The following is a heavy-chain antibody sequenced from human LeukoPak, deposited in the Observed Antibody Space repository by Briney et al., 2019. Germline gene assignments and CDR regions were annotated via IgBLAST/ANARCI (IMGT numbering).Heavy chain of an antibody. Sequence: PGGSLRLSCAASGFTFSSYSMNWVRQAPGKGLEWVSSISRSSDYIYYRGSVKGRLTISRDNAKNSLYLQMNSLRAEDTAVYYCVRDLGRGYFGSGSFIFWGQGTLVTVSS. V-gene: IGHV3-21*01. CDR1: GFTFSSYS. CDR3: VRDLGRGYFGSGSFIF. J-gene: IGHJ4*02. D-gene: IGHD3-10*01. CDR2: ISRSSDYI.